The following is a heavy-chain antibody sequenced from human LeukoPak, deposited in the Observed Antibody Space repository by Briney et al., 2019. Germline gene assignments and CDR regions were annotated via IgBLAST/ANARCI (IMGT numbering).Heavy chain of an antibody. CDR1: GYSFVLHG. V-gene: IGHV1-18*01. CDR2: ISAYNGNT. Sequence: ASVKVSCKASGYSFVLHGISWVRQAPGQGLEWMGWISAYNGNTNYAQKLQGRVTMTTDTSTSTAYMELRSLRSDDTAVYYCARETPLGVYYDSLHPVPYYYMDVWGKGTTVTISS. CDR3: ARETPLGVYYDSLHPVPYYYMDV. J-gene: IGHJ6*03. D-gene: IGHD3-22*01.